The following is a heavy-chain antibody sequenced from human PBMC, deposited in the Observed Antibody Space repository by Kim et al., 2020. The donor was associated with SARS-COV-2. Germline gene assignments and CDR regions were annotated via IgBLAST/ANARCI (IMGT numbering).Heavy chain of an antibody. D-gene: IGHD4-17*01. CDR1: GFTFSHYV. CDR2: ISHDGEST. J-gene: IGHJ4*02. Sequence: GGSLRLSCAASGFTFSHYVMHWVRQVPGKGLDYVSAISHDGESTYYVNSVKGRFTISRDNSKNTLYLQMGTVRDEDMAVYYCASSAPHGDYVRLWGQGT. V-gene: IGHV3-64*01. CDR3: ASSAPHGDYVRL.